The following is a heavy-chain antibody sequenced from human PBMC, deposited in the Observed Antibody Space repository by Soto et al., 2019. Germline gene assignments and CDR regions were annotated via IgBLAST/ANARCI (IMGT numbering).Heavy chain of an antibody. D-gene: IGHD5-12*01. CDR1: GYSFTTYW. V-gene: IGHV5-51*01. Sequence: GESLKISCKGSGYSFTTYWLAWVRQMPGKGLEYMGIIYPGDSDARYSPSFQGQVTISADKSISTAYLQWISLKASDTAIYYCARSRVSTPRLEDPFDVWGQGTMVTVSS. CDR2: IYPGDSDA. J-gene: IGHJ3*01. CDR3: ARSRVSTPRLEDPFDV.